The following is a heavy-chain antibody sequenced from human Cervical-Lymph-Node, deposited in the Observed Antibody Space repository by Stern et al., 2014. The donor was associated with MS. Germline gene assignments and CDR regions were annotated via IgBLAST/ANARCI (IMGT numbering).Heavy chain of an antibody. CDR1: GFTFSSYD. Sequence: EVQLVESGGGLVQPGGSLRLSCAASGFTFSSYDMHWVRQATGQGLEWVSAIGTACDTYYPGSVKGRFTISRENSKNSLYLQMNSLRAGDTAVYYCARGTHCSGGSCYSSDYFDYWGQGTLVTVSS. J-gene: IGHJ4*02. V-gene: IGHV3-13*01. CDR3: ARGTHCSGGSCYSSDYFDY. D-gene: IGHD2-15*01. CDR2: IGTACDT.